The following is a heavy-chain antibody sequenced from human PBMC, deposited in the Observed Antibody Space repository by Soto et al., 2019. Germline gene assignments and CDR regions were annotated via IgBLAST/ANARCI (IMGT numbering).Heavy chain of an antibody. D-gene: IGHD5-12*01. V-gene: IGHV4-30-2*02. CDR1: GGSISSGGYS. J-gene: IGHJ6*02. Sequence: PSETLSLTCAVSGGSISSGGYSWNWIRQPPGKGLEWIGNIYHRGDTYYNPSLKSRVTISVDTSKNQFSLKLSSVTAADTAVYYCAAHSGYDYYYYGMDVWGQGTTVTVSS. CDR2: IYHRGDT. CDR3: AAHSGYDYYYYGMDV.